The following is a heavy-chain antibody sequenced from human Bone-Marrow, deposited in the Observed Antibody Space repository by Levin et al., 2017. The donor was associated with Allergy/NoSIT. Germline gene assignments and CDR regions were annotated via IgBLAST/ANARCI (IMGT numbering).Heavy chain of an antibody. CDR1: GYTFTGYY. CDR3: ARAPHKFRGWTRPYYGMDV. CDR2: INPNSGGT. D-gene: IGHD3-10*01. Sequence: GGSLRLSCKASGYTFTGYYMHWVRQAPGQGLEWMGWINPNSGGTNYAQKFQGRVTMTRDTSISTAYMELSRLRSDDTAVYYCARAPHKFRGWTRPYYGMDVWGQGTTVTVSS. V-gene: IGHV1-2*02. J-gene: IGHJ6*02.